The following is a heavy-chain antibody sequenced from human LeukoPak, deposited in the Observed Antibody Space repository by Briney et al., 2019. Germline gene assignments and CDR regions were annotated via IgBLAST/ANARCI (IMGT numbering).Heavy chain of an antibody. CDR1: GFTFSSFW. CDR3: AREIAVPGTGRDYDDYYGMDV. CDR2: IKKDGSEK. J-gene: IGHJ6*02. V-gene: IGHV3-7*01. D-gene: IGHD6-19*01. Sequence: GGSLRLSCAASGFTFSSFWMSWVRQAPGKGLEWVANIKKDGSEKYYVDSVKGRFTISRDNAKNSLYLQMNSLRAGDTAGYYCAREIAVPGTGRDYDDYYGMDVWGQGTTVTVSS.